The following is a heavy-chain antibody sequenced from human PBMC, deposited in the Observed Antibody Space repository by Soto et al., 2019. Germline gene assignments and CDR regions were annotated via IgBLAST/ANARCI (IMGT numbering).Heavy chain of an antibody. CDR1: GFTFSSYA. V-gene: IGHV3-30*02. D-gene: IGHD1-26*01. CDR3: AKEFQWELHAFDI. CDR2: MGNDGITT. J-gene: IGHJ3*02. Sequence: PXECLRLSCAASGFTFSSYAMHWVRQAPGKGLEWVAVMGNDGITTFYADSVKGRFPISRDNSKNTLFLQMNSLRADDTAVYYCAKEFQWELHAFDIWGQGTMVTVSS.